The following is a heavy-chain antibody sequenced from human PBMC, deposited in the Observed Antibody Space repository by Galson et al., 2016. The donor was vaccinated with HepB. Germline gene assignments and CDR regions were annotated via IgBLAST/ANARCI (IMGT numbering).Heavy chain of an antibody. CDR3: ATGIVVAGKHYYYYMEV. J-gene: IGHJ6*03. CDR1: GASISDTEYY. Sequence: SETLSLTCTVSGASISDTEYYWGWIRQPPGRGLEWVGSMYHTEDTYYNPSLKSRVTISVDTSKNQFSLRLNSVTAADTGVYYCATGIVVAGKHYYYYMEVWGKGTTVTVSS. D-gene: IGHD6-19*01. CDR2: MYHTEDT. V-gene: IGHV4-39*01.